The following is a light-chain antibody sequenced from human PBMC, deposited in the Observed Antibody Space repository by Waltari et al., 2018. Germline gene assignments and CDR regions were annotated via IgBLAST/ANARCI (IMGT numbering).Light chain of an antibody. Sequence: EIVLTQSPGTLSLSPGERATISCRASQSVSSSYFAWYQQKPGQAPRLLIYGASSRATGIPDRFSGSGSGTDCTLTISRLEPEDFAVYYCQQYGNSPPTFGQGTKVEIK. V-gene: IGKV3-20*01. CDR3: QQYGNSPPT. CDR1: QSVSSSY. J-gene: IGKJ1*01. CDR2: GAS.